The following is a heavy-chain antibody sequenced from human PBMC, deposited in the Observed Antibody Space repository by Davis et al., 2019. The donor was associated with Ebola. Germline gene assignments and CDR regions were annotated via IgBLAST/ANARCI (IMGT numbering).Heavy chain of an antibody. D-gene: IGHD3-22*01. Sequence: KVSCKTSGFTFPSYFVTWVRQMPGKRLEWMGRIDPSDSYTNYGPSFQGQVTISADKSITTAYLQWSSLKASDTATYYCARAPYYYDVSGFYVDFWGQGTLVTVSS. CDR3: ARAPYYYDVSGFYVDF. CDR1: GFTFPSYF. CDR2: IDPSDSYT. J-gene: IGHJ4*02. V-gene: IGHV5-10-1*04.